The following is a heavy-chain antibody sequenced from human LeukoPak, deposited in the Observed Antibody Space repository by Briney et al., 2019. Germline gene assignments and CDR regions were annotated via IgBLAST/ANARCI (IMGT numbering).Heavy chain of an antibody. V-gene: IGHV3-23*01. CDR1: GFTFSNFP. J-gene: IGHJ3*02. CDR2: ISGSGGST. CDR3: AMATYAPSAFDI. D-gene: IGHD5-24*01. Sequence: GGSLRLSCAASGFTFSNFPMTWVRQAPGKGLEWVSAISGSGGSTYYADSVKGRFTISRDNSKNTLYLQMNSLRAEDTAVYYCAMATYAPSAFDIWGQGTMATVSS.